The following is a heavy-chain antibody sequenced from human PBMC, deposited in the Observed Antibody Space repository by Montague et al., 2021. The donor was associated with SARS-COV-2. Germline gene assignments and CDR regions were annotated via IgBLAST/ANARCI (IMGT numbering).Heavy chain of an antibody. J-gene: IGHJ6*03. Sequence: SETLSLTCAVYGGSFSGHYWSWIHQPPGKGLEWIGEINNSGSTNYNPSLKSRVTISVDTSKNQFSLRLHSVTAADTAVYYCARGRIEVSMIVVVLTGASYCMDVWGKGTTVTVSS. CDR1: GGSFSGHY. D-gene: IGHD3-22*01. CDR3: ARGRIEVSMIVVVLTGASYCMDV. CDR2: INNSGST. V-gene: IGHV4-34*01.